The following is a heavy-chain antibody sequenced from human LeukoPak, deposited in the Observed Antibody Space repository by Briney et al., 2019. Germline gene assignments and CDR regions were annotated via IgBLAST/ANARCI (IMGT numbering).Heavy chain of an antibody. CDR3: ARATRRVNYFDY. J-gene: IGHJ4*02. D-gene: IGHD1/OR15-1a*01. CDR2: IYDSGST. Sequence: SETLSLTCTVSGVSISSYYWSWIRQPPGKGLEWIGYIYDSGSTNYNPSLKSRVTIYVDTSKNQFSLKLSSVTAEDTAVYYCARATRRVNYFDYWGQGTLVTVSS. V-gene: IGHV4-59*01. CDR1: GVSISSYY.